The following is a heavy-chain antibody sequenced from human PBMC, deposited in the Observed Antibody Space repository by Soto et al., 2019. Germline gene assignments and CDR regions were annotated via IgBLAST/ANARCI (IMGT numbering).Heavy chain of an antibody. V-gene: IGHV3-23*01. CDR3: AKRPRALLTFDY. Sequence: GGSLRLSCAASGFIFSNYVMSWVRQAPGKGLEWVSSISDSGGTPYYADSVKGRFTISRDNSKNTLYLQMNSLRAEDTAIYYCAKRPRALLTFDYWGQGTLVTVSS. J-gene: IGHJ4*02. CDR2: ISDSGGTP. CDR1: GFIFSNYV. D-gene: IGHD1-26*01.